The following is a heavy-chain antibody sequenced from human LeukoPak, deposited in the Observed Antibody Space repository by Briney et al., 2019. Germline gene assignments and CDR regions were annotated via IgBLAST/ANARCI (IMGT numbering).Heavy chain of an antibody. CDR2: ISGDGRST. CDR3: ARDTLFCSGGYCYHDI. V-gene: IGHV3-74*01. J-gene: IGHJ3*02. CDR1: EFTFSSYW. D-gene: IGHD2-15*01. Sequence: QTGGSLRLSCAASEFTFSSYWMHWVRQAPGKGLVWVSRISGDGRSTSYADSVKGRFTISRDNAKNTMYLQMNSLRAEDTAVYYCARDTLFCSGGYCYHDIWGQGTMVTVSS.